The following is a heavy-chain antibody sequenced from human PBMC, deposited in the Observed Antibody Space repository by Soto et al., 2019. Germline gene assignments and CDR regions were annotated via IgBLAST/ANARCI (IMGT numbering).Heavy chain of an antibody. CDR3: ARDFKGSSWYELVDY. Sequence: GGSLRLSCAASGFTFSSYWMSWVRQAPGKGLEWVANIKQDGSEKNYVDSVKGRFTISRDNAKNSLYLQMNSLRAEDTAVYYCARDFKGSSWYELVDYWGQGTLVTVSS. D-gene: IGHD6-13*01. CDR2: IKQDGSEK. J-gene: IGHJ4*02. CDR1: GFTFSSYW. V-gene: IGHV3-7*01.